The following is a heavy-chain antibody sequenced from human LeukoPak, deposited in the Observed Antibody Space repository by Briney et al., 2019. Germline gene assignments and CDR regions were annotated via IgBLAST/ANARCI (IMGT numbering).Heavy chain of an antibody. V-gene: IGHV1-2*04. CDR1: GYTFTGYY. D-gene: IGHD6-13*01. CDR2: INPNSGGT. CDR3: ARDPSIAAAGPPFDY. J-gene: IGHJ4*02. Sequence: ASVKVSCKASGYTFTGYYMHWVRQAPGQGLEWMGWINPNSGGTNYAQKFQGWVTMTRDTSISTAYMELSRLRSDDTAVYYCARDPSIAAAGPPFDYWGQGTLVTVSS.